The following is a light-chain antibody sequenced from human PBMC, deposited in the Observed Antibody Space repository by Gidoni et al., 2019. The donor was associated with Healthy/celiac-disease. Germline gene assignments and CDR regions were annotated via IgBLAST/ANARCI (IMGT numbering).Light chain of an antibody. CDR2: KAS. Sequence: DNQMTQSPSTLSASVGDRVTITCRASQSISSWLAWYQQKPGKAPKLLIYKASSLESGVPSRFSGSGSGTEFTLTISSLQPDDFATYYCQQYNSYLCSFGQXTKLEIK. J-gene: IGKJ2*04. V-gene: IGKV1-5*03. CDR1: QSISSW. CDR3: QQYNSYLCS.